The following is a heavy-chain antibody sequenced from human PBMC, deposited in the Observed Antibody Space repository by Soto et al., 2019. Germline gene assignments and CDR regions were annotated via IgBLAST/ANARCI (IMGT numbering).Heavy chain of an antibody. J-gene: IGHJ4*02. CDR3: AKTNRTGILDYIDH. Sequence: PRVSRRLSCAASRFTFNHYAMLSVRQAPGKGLEWAATVNDTGRNTYFADSVRGRLTISRDNYEHTLHLQITSLRAEDTALSFSAKTNRTGILDYIDHWGQGTLVTVSS. CDR1: RFTFNHYA. D-gene: IGHD2-8*01. CDR2: VNDTGRNT. V-gene: IGHV3-23*01.